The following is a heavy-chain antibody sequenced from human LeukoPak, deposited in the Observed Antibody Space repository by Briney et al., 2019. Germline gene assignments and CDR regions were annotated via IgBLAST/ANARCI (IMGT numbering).Heavy chain of an antibody. V-gene: IGHV3-23*01. CDR1: GFTFSNYA. CDR2: ISDRGDKT. D-gene: IGHD3-10*01. CDR3: AKDWSCDY. J-gene: IGHJ4*02. Sequence: GGSLRLSCSASGFTFSNYAMTWVRQVPGKGLEWVSAISDRGDKTHYADSVKGRFIISRDNSKNTLSLQMNSLGAGDTAIYYCAKDWSCDYWGQGTLVTVSS.